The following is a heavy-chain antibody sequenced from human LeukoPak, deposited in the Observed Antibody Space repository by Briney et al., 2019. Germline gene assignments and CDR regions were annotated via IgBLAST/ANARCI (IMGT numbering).Heavy chain of an antibody. Sequence: GGSLRLSCAASGFTFSSYEMNWVRQAPGKGLEWVSYISSSVSTIYYADSVKGRFTISRDNAKNSLYLQMDSLRAEDTAVYYCARGNSGWYLYYFDYWGQGPWSPSPQ. D-gene: IGHD6-19*01. CDR1: GFTFSSYE. CDR2: ISSSVSTI. J-gene: IGHJ4*02. CDR3: ARGNSGWYLYYFDY. V-gene: IGHV3-48*03.